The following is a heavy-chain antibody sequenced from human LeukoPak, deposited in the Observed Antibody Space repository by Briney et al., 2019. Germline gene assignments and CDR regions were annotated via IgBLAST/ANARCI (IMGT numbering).Heavy chain of an antibody. V-gene: IGHV4-59*11. Sequence: SETLPLTCTVSGGSISSHYWSWIRQPPGKGLEWIGYIYYSGSTNYNPSLKSRVTISVDTSKNQFSLKLSSVTAADTAVYYCARWGGDTSGHPVYYYYYMDVWGKGTTVTVSS. J-gene: IGHJ6*03. CDR1: GGSISSHY. CDR3: ARWGGDTSGHPVYYYYYMDV. D-gene: IGHD5-18*01. CDR2: IYYSGST.